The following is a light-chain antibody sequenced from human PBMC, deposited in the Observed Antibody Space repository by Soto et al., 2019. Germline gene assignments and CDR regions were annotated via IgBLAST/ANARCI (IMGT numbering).Light chain of an antibody. J-gene: IGLJ3*02. CDR2: GNG. Sequence: QSVLTQPPSVSGAPGQRVTISCTGSSSNIGAGYDVHWYQQFPGTAPKLLIYGNGNRPSGVPDRFSGYKSGTSASLAITGLQAEDEADYYCQSYDSSLSGVVFGGGTKVTVL. CDR1: SSNIGAGYD. CDR3: QSYDSSLSGVV. V-gene: IGLV1-40*01.